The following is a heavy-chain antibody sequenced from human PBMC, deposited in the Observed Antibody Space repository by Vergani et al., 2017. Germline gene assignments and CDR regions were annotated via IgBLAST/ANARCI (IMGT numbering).Heavy chain of an antibody. D-gene: IGHD3-22*01. V-gene: IGHV3-7*03. J-gene: IGHJ4*02. CDR1: GFTFSSYW. Sequence: EVQLVESGGGLVQPGGSLRLSCAASGFTFSSYWMSWVSQAPGKGLEWVANIKQDGSEKYYVDSVKGRFTISRDNAKNSLYLQMNSLRAEDTAVYYCARRGLVWSSGYYQYYFDYWGQGTLVTVSS. CDR3: ARRGLVWSSGYYQYYFDY. CDR2: IKQDGSEK.